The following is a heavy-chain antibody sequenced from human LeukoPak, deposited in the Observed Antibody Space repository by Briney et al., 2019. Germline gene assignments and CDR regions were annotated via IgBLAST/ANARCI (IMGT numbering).Heavy chain of an antibody. Sequence: SETLSLTCTVSGGSISSYYWSWIRQPPGKGLEWIGYIYYSGSTNYNPSLKSRVTISVHTSKNQFSLKLSSVTAADAAVYYCARETSQKGAHYMDVWGKGTTVTISS. CDR1: GGSISSYY. CDR2: IYYSGST. J-gene: IGHJ6*03. V-gene: IGHV4-59*01. CDR3: ARETSQKGAHYMDV. D-gene: IGHD3-16*01.